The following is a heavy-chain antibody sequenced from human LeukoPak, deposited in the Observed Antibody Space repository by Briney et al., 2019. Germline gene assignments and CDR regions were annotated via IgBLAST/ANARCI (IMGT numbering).Heavy chain of an antibody. CDR1: GYTFTGYA. V-gene: IGHV1-3*01. J-gene: IGHJ4*02. Sequence: ASVKVSCKASGYTFTGYAMHWVRQAPGQRLEWMGWINAGNGNTKYSQKLQGRVTITRDTSASTAYMELSSLRSEDTAVYYCARDFRYYGSGSYRHFDYWGQGTLVTVSS. D-gene: IGHD3-10*01. CDR3: ARDFRYYGSGSYRHFDY. CDR2: INAGNGNT.